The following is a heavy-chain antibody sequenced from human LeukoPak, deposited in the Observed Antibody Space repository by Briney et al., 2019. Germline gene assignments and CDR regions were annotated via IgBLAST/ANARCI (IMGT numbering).Heavy chain of an antibody. J-gene: IGHJ6*03. V-gene: IGHV4-39*01. Sequence: SETLSLTCTVSGGSISSSSYYWGWIRQPPGKELEWIGSIYYSGSTYYNPSLKSRVTISLDTSKNQFSLKLSSVTAADTSVYYCASVRRGFGESSKYYAYYYMGVWGKGTTVTISS. CDR1: GGSISSSSYY. D-gene: IGHD3-10*01. CDR3: ASVRRGFGESSKYYAYYYMGV. CDR2: IYYSGST.